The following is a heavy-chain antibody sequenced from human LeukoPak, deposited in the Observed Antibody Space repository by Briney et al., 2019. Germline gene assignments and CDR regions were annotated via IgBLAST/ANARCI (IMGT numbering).Heavy chain of an antibody. J-gene: IGHJ4*02. V-gene: IGHV3-23*01. CDR2: ISGGGGSA. CDR3: AARPLMPPRFDY. D-gene: IGHD2-2*01. Sequence: GGSLRLSCAGSGLTFSSYPMSWVRQAPAEGLQWVSAISGGGGSAYYADSVKGRFTISRDNSKGTLYLQMHSLRAEDTAIYYCAARPLMPPRFDYWGQGTLVTVSS. CDR1: GLTFSSYP.